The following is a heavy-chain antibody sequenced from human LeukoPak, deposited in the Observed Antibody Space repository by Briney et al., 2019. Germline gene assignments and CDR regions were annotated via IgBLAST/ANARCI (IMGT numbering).Heavy chain of an antibody. D-gene: IGHD1-26*01. CDR1: GYTFTGYY. CDR2: INPNSGGT. Sequence: ASVKVSCKASGYTFTGYYMHWVRQAPGQGLEWMGWINPNSGGTNYAQKFQGRVTMARDTSISTAYMELSRLKSDDTAVYYCARLRGLWGFDYWGQGTLVTVSS. J-gene: IGHJ4*02. CDR3: ARLRGLWGFDY. V-gene: IGHV1-2*02.